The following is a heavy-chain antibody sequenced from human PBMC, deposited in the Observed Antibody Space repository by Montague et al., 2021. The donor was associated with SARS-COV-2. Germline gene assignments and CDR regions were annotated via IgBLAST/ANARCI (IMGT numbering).Heavy chain of an antibody. CDR1: GDSISSGGYF. V-gene: IGHV4-39*07. CDR3: ARSRDWYLGN. J-gene: IGHJ4*02. CDR2: IHIGGTS. Sequence: SETLSLTCTVSGDSISSGGYFWGWIRQPPGKGLEWIASIHIGGTSYLNPSLKSRVTISIDSSKNQSSLNVTSVTAADTVVYFCARSRDWYLGNWGQGTLATVSS. D-gene: IGHD3-9*01.